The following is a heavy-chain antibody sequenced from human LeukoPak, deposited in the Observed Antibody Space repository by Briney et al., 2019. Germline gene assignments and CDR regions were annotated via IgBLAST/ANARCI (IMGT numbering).Heavy chain of an antibody. V-gene: IGHV3-21*01. Sequence: PGGSLRLSCAASGFIFSSYSLNWVRQAPGKGLEWVSSISSSTYIYYADSVKGRFTISRDNAKNALYLQMNSVTAEDTAVYFCARVGIAVPGIDYWGQGTLVTVSS. J-gene: IGHJ4*02. CDR2: ISSSTYI. D-gene: IGHD6-19*01. CDR3: ARVGIAVPGIDY. CDR1: GFIFSSYS.